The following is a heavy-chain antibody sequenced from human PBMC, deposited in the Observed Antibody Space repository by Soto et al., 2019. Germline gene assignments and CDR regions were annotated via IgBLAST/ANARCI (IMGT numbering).Heavy chain of an antibody. CDR1: RGTFSSYA. V-gene: IGHV1-69*13. D-gene: IGHD3-3*01. J-gene: IGHJ4*02. CDR3: ARETRFLEGPMPDYFDY. CDR2: IIPIFGTA. Sequence: GASVEVSCKASRGTFSSYAISWVRQAPGQGLEWMGGIIPIFGTANYAQKFQGRVTITADESTSTAYMELSSLRSEDTAVYYCARETRFLEGPMPDYFDYWGQGTLVTVSS.